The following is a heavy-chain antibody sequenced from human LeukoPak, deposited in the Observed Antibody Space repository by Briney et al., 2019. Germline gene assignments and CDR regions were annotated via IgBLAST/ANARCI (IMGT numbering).Heavy chain of an antibody. CDR3: ADFGSGSYCFDY. V-gene: IGHV3-23*01. D-gene: IGHD3-10*01. CDR1: GFTFSSYA. CDR2: ISGSGGNT. Sequence: GGSLRLSCAASGFTFSSYAMSWVRQAPGKGLEWVSAISGSGGNTYFADSVKGRFTISRDNSKNTLYLQMDSLRAEDTAIYYCADFGSGSYCFDYWGQGTLVTVSS. J-gene: IGHJ4*02.